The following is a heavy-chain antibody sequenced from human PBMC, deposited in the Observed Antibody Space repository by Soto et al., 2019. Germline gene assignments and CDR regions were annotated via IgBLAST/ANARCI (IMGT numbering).Heavy chain of an antibody. CDR1: GGSISSGDYY. Sequence: PSETLSLTCTVSGGSISSGDYYWSWIRQPPGKGLEWIGYIYYSGSTYYNPSLKSRVTISVDTSKNQFSLKLSSVTAADTAVYYCARGLLDDFWSGYYGWFDPWGQGTLVTVSS. V-gene: IGHV4-30-4*01. CDR2: IYYSGST. D-gene: IGHD3-3*01. J-gene: IGHJ5*02. CDR3: ARGLLDDFWSGYYGWFDP.